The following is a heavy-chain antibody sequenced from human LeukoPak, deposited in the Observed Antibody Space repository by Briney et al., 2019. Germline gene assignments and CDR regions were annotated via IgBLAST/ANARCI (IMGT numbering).Heavy chain of an antibody. CDR2: INHSGST. V-gene: IGHV4-34*01. Sequence: PSETLSLTCAVYGGSFSGYYWSWIRQPPGKGLEWIGEINHSGSTNYNPSLKSRVTISVDTSKNQFSLKLSSVTAADTAVYYCARGSTYYDSWSGYFGPSDAFDIWGQGTMVTVSS. CDR1: GGSFSGYY. J-gene: IGHJ3*02. CDR3: ARGSTYYDSWSGYFGPSDAFDI. D-gene: IGHD3-3*01.